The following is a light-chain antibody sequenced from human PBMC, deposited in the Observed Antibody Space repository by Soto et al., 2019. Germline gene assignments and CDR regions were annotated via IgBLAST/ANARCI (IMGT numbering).Light chain of an antibody. J-gene: IGKJ2*01. Sequence: EIVLTQSPATLSLSPGERATLSCRASQSVSSYSAWYQQKPGQTPRLLIYDTSTQATGIPDRFSGSGSGTDFTLTISGLEPEDFAVYYCQQRSNWQYTFGLGTRLEIK. CDR2: DTS. V-gene: IGKV3-11*01. CDR1: QSVSSY. CDR3: QQRSNWQYT.